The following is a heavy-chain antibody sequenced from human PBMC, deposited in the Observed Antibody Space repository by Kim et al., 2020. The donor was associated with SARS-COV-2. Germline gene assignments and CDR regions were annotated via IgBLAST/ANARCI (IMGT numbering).Heavy chain of an antibody. CDR3: GGATKGLDYYYGMDV. CDR1: GGSISSSNW. V-gene: IGHV4-4*02. J-gene: IGHJ6*01. CDR2: IYHSGST. D-gene: IGHD1-26*01. Sequence: SETLSLTCAVSGGSISSSNWWSWVRQPPGKGLEWIGEIYHSGSTNYNPSLKSRVTISVDKSKNQFSLKLSSVTAADTAVYYCGGATKGLDYYYGMDVWGQVHTVTVSS.